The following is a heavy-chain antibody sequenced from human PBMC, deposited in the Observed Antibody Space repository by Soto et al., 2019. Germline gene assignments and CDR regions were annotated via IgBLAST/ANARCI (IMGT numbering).Heavy chain of an antibody. Sequence: ASVKVSCKASGGTFSSYTISWVRQAPGQGLEWMGRIIPILGIANYAQKFQGRVTITADKSTSTAYMELSSLRSEDTAVYYCARDREYYYDSSGYYYNSDYWGQGTLVTVSS. D-gene: IGHD3-22*01. V-gene: IGHV1-69*04. CDR1: GGTFSSYT. J-gene: IGHJ4*02. CDR2: IIPILGIA. CDR3: ARDREYYYDSSGYYYNSDY.